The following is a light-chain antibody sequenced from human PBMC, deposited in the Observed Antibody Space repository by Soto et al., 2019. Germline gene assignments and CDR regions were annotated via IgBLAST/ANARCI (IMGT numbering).Light chain of an antibody. J-gene: IGLJ1*01. V-gene: IGLV2-14*03. CDR2: DVS. CDR1: RTDVADGYDY. Sequence: QSMLTQPASVSGAPGQPIAISCTGVRTDVADGYDYVSWYQQHPGQAPQLIIYDVSNRPSGVSDRFSGSKSGNTASLTIYGLQAEDDADYYCTSYTSSTPFYVFRTGTKVTVL. CDR3: TSYTSSTPFYV.